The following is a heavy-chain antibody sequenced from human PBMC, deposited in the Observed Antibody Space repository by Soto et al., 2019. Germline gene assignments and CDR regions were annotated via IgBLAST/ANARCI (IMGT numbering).Heavy chain of an antibody. CDR3: ARRAVVSINHDAFDI. CDR1: GGTFSSYG. Sequence: SGKVSCKASGGTFSSYGISWVRQAPGQGLEWMGGIIPIFGTANYAQKFQGRVTITADESTSTAYMELSSLRSEDTAVYYCARRAVVSINHDAFDIWGQGTMVTVSS. V-gene: IGHV1-69*13. CDR2: IIPIFGTA. J-gene: IGHJ3*02. D-gene: IGHD2-15*01.